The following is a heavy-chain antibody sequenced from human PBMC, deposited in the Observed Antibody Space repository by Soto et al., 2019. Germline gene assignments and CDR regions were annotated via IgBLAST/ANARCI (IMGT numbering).Heavy chain of an antibody. CDR3: AGDPDSHYNDSHASAYP. Sequence: QVQLVQSGAEVKKPGSSVKVSCKASGGTFSTYTITWVRQAPGQGLEWMGRIIPIIGIINYAQKFQGRVPISADKFTGTAYMELTGLSSDATAVYYCAGDPDSHYNDSHASAYPWGQGTLVTVSS. CDR1: GGTFSTYT. D-gene: IGHD4-4*01. CDR2: IIPIIGII. J-gene: IGHJ5*02. V-gene: IGHV1-69*08.